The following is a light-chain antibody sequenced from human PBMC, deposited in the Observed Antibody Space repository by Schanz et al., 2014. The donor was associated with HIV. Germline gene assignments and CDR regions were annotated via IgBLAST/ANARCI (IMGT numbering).Light chain of an antibody. CDR1: SSNIGTGYD. J-gene: IGLJ3*02. CDR2: GSS. CDR3: QSFDSSLNGVV. Sequence: QSVLTQPPSVSGAPGQRVTISCTGSSSNIGTGYDVHWYQQLPGTAPKLLIYGSSNRPSGVPDRFSGSKSGTSASLAISGLQAEDEADYFCQSFDSSLNGVVFGGGTKVTVL. V-gene: IGLV1-40*01.